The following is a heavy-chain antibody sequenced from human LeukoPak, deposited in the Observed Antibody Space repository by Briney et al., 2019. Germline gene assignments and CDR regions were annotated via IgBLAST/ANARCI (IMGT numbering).Heavy chain of an antibody. CDR1: GGSFTGYY. Sequence: SETLSLTCAVSGGSFTGYYWSWIGQSPGKGLEWIGEISHAGSTTYNPSLKSRVIISLDTSKNHFSLSLTSLTAADTAVYYCARDMTTTPGAYDYWGQGALVAVSS. V-gene: IGHV4-34*01. CDR3: ARDMTTTPGAYDY. D-gene: IGHD4-11*01. CDR2: ISHAGST. J-gene: IGHJ4*02.